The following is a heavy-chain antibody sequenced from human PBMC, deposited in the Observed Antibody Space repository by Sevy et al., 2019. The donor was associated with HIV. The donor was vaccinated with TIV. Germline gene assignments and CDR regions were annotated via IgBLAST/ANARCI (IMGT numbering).Heavy chain of an antibody. Sequence: GGSLRLSCAASGFTFSSYGMHWVRQAPGKGLEWMAVIWYDGSNKYYADSVKGRFTISRDNSKNTLYLQMNSLRAEDTAVYYCARDDVTGYCSSTSCYTPGDNYYYYYGMDVWGQGTTVTVSS. CDR2: IWYDGSNK. J-gene: IGHJ6*02. CDR3: ARDDVTGYCSSTSCYTPGDNYYYYYGMDV. V-gene: IGHV3-33*01. CDR1: GFTFSSYG. D-gene: IGHD2-2*02.